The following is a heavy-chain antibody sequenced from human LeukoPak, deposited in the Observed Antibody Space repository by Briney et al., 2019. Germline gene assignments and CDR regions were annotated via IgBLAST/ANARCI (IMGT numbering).Heavy chain of an antibody. D-gene: IGHD1/OR15-1a*01. V-gene: IGHV4-34*01. CDR3: AESWTKYNWFDP. J-gene: IGHJ5*02. CDR2: INHSGST. CDR1: GGSFSGYY. Sequence: SETLSLTCAVYGGSFSGYYWSWIRQPPGKGLEWIGEINHSGSTNYNPSLKSRVTISVDTSKNQFSLKLSSVTAADTAVYYCAESWTKYNWFDPWGQGTLVTVSS.